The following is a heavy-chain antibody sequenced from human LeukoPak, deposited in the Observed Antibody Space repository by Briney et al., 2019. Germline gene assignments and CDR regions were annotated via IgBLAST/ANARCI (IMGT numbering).Heavy chain of an antibody. CDR3: ARDIEDNWFDP. V-gene: IGHV3-21*01. J-gene: IGHJ5*02. Sequence: PGGSLRLSCAASGFTFSSYGMNWVRQAPGKGLEWVSSISSSGTYIYFADSVKGRFTISRDNAKNSLYLQMNSLRAEDTALYYCARDIEDNWFDPWGQGTLVTVSS. CDR2: ISSSGTYI. D-gene: IGHD3-16*02. CDR1: GFTFSSYG.